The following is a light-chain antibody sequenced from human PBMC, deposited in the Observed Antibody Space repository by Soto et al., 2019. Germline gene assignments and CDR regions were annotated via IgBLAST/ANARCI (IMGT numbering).Light chain of an antibody. CDR1: QSISSY. Sequence: DIQMTQSPSSLSASVGDRVTITCRASQSISSYLNWYQQKPGKAPKLLIYAASSLQIGVPSRFSGSGPGTDFTLTISSLQPQDFATYYCQQSYITPSAFGPGTKVDIK. V-gene: IGKV1-39*01. CDR3: QQSYITPSA. CDR2: AAS. J-gene: IGKJ3*01.